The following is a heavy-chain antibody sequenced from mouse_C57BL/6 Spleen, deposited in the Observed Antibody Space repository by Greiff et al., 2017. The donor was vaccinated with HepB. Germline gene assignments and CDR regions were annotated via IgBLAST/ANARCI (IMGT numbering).Heavy chain of an antibody. CDR2: IDPEDGET. V-gene: IGHV14-2*01. CDR3: AYYGSNSYWYFDV. J-gene: IGHJ1*03. CDR1: GFNIKDYY. Sequence: EVQLQQSGAELVKPGASVKLSCTASGFNIKDYYMHWVKQRPEQGLEWIGRIDPEDGETKYAPKFQGKATITADPSSNTAYLQLSSLTSEDTAVYYGAYYGSNSYWYFDVWGTGTTVTVSS. D-gene: IGHD1-1*01.